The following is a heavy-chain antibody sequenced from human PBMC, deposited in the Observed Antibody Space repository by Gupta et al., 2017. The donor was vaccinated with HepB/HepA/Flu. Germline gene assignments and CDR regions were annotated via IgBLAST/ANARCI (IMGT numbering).Heavy chain of an antibody. CDR1: GFTFDDYA. J-gene: IGHJ6*02. CDR3: AKDAYCGGDCSFYGMDV. CDR2: ISGDGGST. V-gene: IGHV3-43*02. D-gene: IGHD2-21*01. Sequence: EVQLVESGGGVVQPGGSLRLSCADPGFTFDDYAMHGVRQAPGKGLEWVSLISGDGGSTYYADSVKGRFTISRDNSKNSLYLQMNSLRTEDTALYYCAKDAYCGGDCSFYGMDVWGQGTTVTVSS.